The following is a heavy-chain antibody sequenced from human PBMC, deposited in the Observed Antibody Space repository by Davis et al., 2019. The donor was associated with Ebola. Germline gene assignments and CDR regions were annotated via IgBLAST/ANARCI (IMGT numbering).Heavy chain of an antibody. J-gene: IGHJ4*02. CDR3: ARIPSDAFRGYYPYYFDY. V-gene: IGHV4-4*02. D-gene: IGHD3-22*01. CDR2: IYHSGST. CDR1: GGSISSSNW. Sequence: PSETLSLTCAVSGGSISSSNWWRWVRQLPGTGLEWIGEIYHSGSTNYNPSLKSRVTISVDKSKNQFSLKLSSVTAADTAVYYCARIPSDAFRGYYPYYFDYWGQGTLVTVSS.